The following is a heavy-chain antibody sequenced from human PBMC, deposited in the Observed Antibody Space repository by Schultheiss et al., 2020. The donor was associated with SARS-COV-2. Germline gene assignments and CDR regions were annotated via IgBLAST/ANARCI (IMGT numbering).Heavy chain of an antibody. D-gene: IGHD2-15*01. V-gene: IGHV3-74*01. CDR1: GFTFSSSW. CDR3: TRGQLLLQY. J-gene: IGHJ4*02. Sequence: GGSLRLSCAASGFTFSSSWMHWVRQDPGKRPVWVARIAPDGGNTAYVESVRGRFTISRDNAKNTLYLQMNSLRADDTALYHCTRGQLLLQYWGQGTPVTVSS. CDR2: IAPDGGNT.